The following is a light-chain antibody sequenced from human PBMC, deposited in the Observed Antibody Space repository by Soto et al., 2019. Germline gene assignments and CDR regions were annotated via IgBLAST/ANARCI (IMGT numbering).Light chain of an antibody. J-gene: IGKJ1*01. CDR3: QQYNSWWT. V-gene: IGKV3-15*01. Sequence: EIVMTQSPATLSVSPGERATLSCRASQNVGNDLVWYQQKPGQAPRLLIYGASTRAAGIPDRFSGSGSGTEFTLTISSLQPDDFATYYCQQYNSWWTFGQGTKVDIK. CDR2: GAS. CDR1: QNVGND.